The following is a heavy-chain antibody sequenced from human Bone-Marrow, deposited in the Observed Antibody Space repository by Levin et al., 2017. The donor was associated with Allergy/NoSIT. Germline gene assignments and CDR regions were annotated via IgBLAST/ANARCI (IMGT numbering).Heavy chain of an antibody. V-gene: IGHV1-69*13. CDR1: GGTFSSYA. J-gene: IGHJ3*02. CDR3: ASLCSSWYRCDAFDI. D-gene: IGHD6-13*01. CDR2: IIPIFGTA. Sequence: AASVKVSCKASGGTFSSYAISWVRQAPGQGLEWMGGIIPIFGTANYAQKFQGRVTITADESTSTAYMELSSLRSEDTAVYYCASLCSSWYRCDAFDIWGQGTMVTVSS.